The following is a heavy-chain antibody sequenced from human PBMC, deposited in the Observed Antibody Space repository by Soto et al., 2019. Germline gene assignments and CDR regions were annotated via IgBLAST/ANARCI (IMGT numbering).Heavy chain of an antibody. D-gene: IGHD3-22*01. CDR3: ARLGTRYYDSSGYYYYGMDV. CDR2: IYPGDSDT. V-gene: IGHV5-51*01. J-gene: IGHJ6*02. CDR1: GYSFTSYW. Sequence: GESLKISCKGSGYSFTSYWIGWVRQMPGKGLEWMGIIYPGDSDTRYSPSFQGQVTISADKSISTAYLQWSSLKASDTAMYYCARLGTRYYDSSGYYYYGMDVWGQGTTVTVS.